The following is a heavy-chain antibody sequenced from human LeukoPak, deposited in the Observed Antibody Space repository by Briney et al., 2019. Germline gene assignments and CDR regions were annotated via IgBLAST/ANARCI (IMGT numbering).Heavy chain of an antibody. V-gene: IGHV1-18*01. Sequence: ASVKVSCTASGYTFINYGINWVRQAPGQGLEWMGWISAYNGNTNYAQSLQGRVTMTTDTSTSTVYMEMRSLTSDDTAVYYCARDLDQYNGRFGGFGHDFWGQGTLVTVSS. J-gene: IGHJ4*02. CDR3: ARDLDQYNGRFGGFGHDF. D-gene: IGHD3-10*01. CDR2: ISAYNGNT. CDR1: GYTFINYG.